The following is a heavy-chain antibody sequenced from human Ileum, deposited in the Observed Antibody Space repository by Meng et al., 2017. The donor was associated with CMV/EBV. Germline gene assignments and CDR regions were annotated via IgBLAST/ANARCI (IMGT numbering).Heavy chain of an antibody. CDR3: ARDTYYYGLDG. V-gene: IGHV4-59*01. CDR2: ISSTGST. Sequence: SETLSLTCTVSGGSISGFYWSWIRQPPGKGLEWVGFISSTGSTNYSPTLKNRVTMSLDTSKNQFSLNLNYVTATDTAVYYFARDTYYYGLDGWGQGTTVTVSS. CDR1: GGSISGFY. J-gene: IGHJ6*02.